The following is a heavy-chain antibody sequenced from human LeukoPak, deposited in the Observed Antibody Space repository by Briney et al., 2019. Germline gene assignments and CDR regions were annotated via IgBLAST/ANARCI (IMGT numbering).Heavy chain of an antibody. CDR1: GFTFSNYW. CDR2: IEQDGSEK. V-gene: IGHV3-7*03. J-gene: IGHJ6*02. CDR3: ARAMDV. Sequence: GGSLRLSCAASGFTFSNYWMTWVRQAPGKGLEWVANIEQDGSEKHYVDSVKGRITISRDNAKNSLYLQMSSLRAEDTAVYYCARAMDVWGQGTTVTVSS.